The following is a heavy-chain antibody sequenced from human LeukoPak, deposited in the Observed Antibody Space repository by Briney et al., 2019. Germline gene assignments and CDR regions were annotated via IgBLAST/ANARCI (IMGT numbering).Heavy chain of an antibody. D-gene: IGHD3-10*01. CDR1: GGSVSSSGYY. J-gene: IGHJ4*02. CDR2: IYYSGST. Sequence: SETLSLTCTVSGGSVSSSGYYWGWIRQPPGKGLEWIGTIYYSGSTYYNPSLKNRVTISLDTSKNQFSLKLNSVTAADSAVYYCARDLRGYECFDYWGQGTVVTVSS. CDR3: ARDLRGYECFDY. V-gene: IGHV4-39*07.